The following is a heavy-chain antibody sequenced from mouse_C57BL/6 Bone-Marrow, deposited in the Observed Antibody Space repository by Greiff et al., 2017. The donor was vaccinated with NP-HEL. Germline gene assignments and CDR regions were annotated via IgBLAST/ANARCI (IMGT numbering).Heavy chain of an antibody. Sequence: QVQLQQPGAELVKPGASVKMSCKASGYTFTSYWITWVKQRPGQGLEWIGDIYPGSGSTNYNEKFKSKANLTVDTSSSTAYMQLSSLTSEDSAVYYCARSFITTVVGYAMDYWGQGTSVTVSS. CDR1: GYTFTSYW. CDR3: ARSFITTVVGYAMDY. V-gene: IGHV1-55*01. J-gene: IGHJ4*01. CDR2: IYPGSGST. D-gene: IGHD1-1*01.